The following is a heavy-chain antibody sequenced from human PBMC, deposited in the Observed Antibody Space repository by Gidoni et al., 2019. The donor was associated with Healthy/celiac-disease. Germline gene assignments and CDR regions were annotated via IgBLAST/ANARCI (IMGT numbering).Heavy chain of an antibody. CDR2: ISGSGGST. Sequence: EVQLLESGGGLVQPGGSLRLSCAASGFNFSSYAMSWVRQAPGKGLEWVSAISGSGGSTYYADSVKGRFTISRDNSKNTLYLQMNSLRAEDTAVYYCATYRRLERQHVEYYYYYYGMDVWGQGTTVTVSS. CDR3: ATYRRLERQHVEYYYYYYGMDV. V-gene: IGHV3-23*01. D-gene: IGHD1-1*01. CDR1: GFNFSSYA. J-gene: IGHJ6*02.